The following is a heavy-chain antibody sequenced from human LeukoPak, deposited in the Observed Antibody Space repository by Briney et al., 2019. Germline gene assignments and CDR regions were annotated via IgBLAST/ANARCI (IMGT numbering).Heavy chain of an antibody. Sequence: GASVKVSCKASGYTFTGYYMHWVRQAPGQGLEWMGWINPNSGGTNYAQKFQGRVTMTRDTSISTVYMELSRLRSDDTAVYYCARAHFFITMIRGVIFDWFDPWAREPWSPSPQ. D-gene: IGHD3-10*01. CDR1: GYTFTGYY. J-gene: IGHJ5*02. CDR3: ARAHFFITMIRGVIFDWFDP. CDR2: INPNSGGT. V-gene: IGHV1-2*02.